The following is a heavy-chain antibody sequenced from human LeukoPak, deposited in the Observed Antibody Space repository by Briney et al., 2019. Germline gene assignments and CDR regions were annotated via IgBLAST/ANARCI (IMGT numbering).Heavy chain of an antibody. D-gene: IGHD6-19*01. V-gene: IGHV4-59*01. Sequence: SETLSLTCTVSGGSISGYYWSWIRQPPGKGLEWIGYIYYSGTTNYNPSLKSRVTISVDTSKNQFSLKLTSVIAADTAVYYCAKDRSDSSGWYYFDYWGQGTLVTVSS. CDR3: AKDRSDSSGWYYFDY. CDR2: IYYSGTT. CDR1: GGSISGYY. J-gene: IGHJ4*02.